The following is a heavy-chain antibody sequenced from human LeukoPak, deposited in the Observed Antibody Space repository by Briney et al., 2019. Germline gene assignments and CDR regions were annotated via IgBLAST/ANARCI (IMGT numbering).Heavy chain of an antibody. V-gene: IGHV4-30-4*01. J-gene: IGHJ4*02. CDR2: INYSGST. CDR3: ATSYFHYYDMLTDFDY. D-gene: IGHD3-9*01. CDR1: GGSISSADYY. Sequence: PSETLCLSCAVSGGSISSADYYWSCIRQPPGKGLEWIVYINYSGSTHYNPSLKSRVTISLDTSKNHFSLRLSSVTAADTAVYYCATSYFHYYDMLTDFDYWGQGTLVTVSS.